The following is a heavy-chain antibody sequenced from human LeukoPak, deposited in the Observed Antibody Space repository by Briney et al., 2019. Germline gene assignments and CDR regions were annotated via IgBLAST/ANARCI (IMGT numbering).Heavy chain of an antibody. J-gene: IGHJ4*02. V-gene: IGHV1-69*04. D-gene: IGHD4-17*01. CDR3: ASPDDYGDYVFSY. CDR1: GGTFSSYA. Sequence: ASVKVSCKASGGTFSSYAISWVRQAPGHGLEWMGRIIPILGIANYAQKFQGRVTITADKSTSTAYMELSSLRSEDTAVYYCASPDDYGDYVFSYWGQGTLVTVSS. CDR2: IIPILGIA.